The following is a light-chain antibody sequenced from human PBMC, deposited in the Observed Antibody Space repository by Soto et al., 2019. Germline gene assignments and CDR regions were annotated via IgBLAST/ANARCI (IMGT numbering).Light chain of an antibody. CDR2: EAS. J-gene: IGKJ2*01. CDR3: QQYNDSFPYA. Sequence: DIQMTQSPSTLSASVGDRVTITCRASQSISRWLAWYQKKPGAAPKLLIYEASTLASGVPSRFSGSRSGTEFTLTVSSLQPDDLANYYCQQYNDSFPYAFGQGTQLEIK. CDR1: QSISRW. V-gene: IGKV1-5*03.